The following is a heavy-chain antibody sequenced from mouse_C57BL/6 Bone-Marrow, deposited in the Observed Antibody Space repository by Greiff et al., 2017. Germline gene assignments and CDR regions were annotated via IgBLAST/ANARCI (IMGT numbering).Heavy chain of an antibody. Sequence: QVQLQQSGSELRSPGSSVKLSCKDFDSEVFPIAYMSWVRQKPGHGFEWIGGILPSIGRTIYGEKFEDKATLDADTLSNTAYLELNSLTSEDSAIYYCATSYYGSSYGYFDVWGTGTTVTVSS. CDR3: ATSYYGSSYGYFDV. D-gene: IGHD1-1*01. J-gene: IGHJ1*03. V-gene: IGHV15-2*01. CDR2: ILPSIGRT. CDR1: DSEVFPIAY.